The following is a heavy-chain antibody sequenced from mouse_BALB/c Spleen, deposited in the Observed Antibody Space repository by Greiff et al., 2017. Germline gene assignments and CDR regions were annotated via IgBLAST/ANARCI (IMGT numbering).Heavy chain of an antibody. CDR2: ISYDGSN. Sequence: EVQLVESGPGLVKPSQSLSLTCSVTGYSITSGYYWNWIRQFPGNKLEWMGYISYDGSNNYNPSLKNRISITRDTSKNQFFLKLNSVTTEDTATYYCARGGMATTGFAYWGQGTLVTVSA. J-gene: IGHJ3*01. CDR3: ARGGMATTGFAY. V-gene: IGHV3-6*02. D-gene: IGHD6-1*01. CDR1: GYSITSGYY.